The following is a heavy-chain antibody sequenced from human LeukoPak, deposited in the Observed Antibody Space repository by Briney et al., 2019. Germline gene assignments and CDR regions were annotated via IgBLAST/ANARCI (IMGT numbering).Heavy chain of an antibody. D-gene: IGHD3-22*01. Sequence: GGSLRLSCAASGFTFSSYSMNWVRQAPGKGLEWVSSISCSSSYIYYADSVKGRFTISRDNAKNSLYLQMNSLRAEDTAVYYCASTPDPYDSSGSDYWGQGTLVTVSS. V-gene: IGHV3-21*01. CDR2: ISCSSSYI. CDR3: ASTPDPYDSSGSDY. J-gene: IGHJ4*02. CDR1: GFTFSSYS.